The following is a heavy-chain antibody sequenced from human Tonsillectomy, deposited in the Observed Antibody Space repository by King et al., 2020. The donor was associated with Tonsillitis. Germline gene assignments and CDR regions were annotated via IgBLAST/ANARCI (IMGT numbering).Heavy chain of an antibody. D-gene: IGHD3-22*01. J-gene: IGHJ4*02. CDR2: INHSGST. CDR3: ARAGFYDSSGYRTDY. CDR1: GGSFSGYY. Sequence: VQLQQWGAGLLKPSETLSLTCAVYGGSFSGYYWSWIRQPPGKGLEWIGEINHSGSTNYNPSLKSRVTISVDTSKNQFSLKLSSVTAADTAVYYCARAGFYDSSGYRTDYWGQGTLVTVSS. V-gene: IGHV4-34*01.